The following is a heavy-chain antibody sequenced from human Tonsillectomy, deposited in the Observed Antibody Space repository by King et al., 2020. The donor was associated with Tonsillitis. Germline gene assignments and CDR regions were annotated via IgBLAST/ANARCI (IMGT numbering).Heavy chain of an antibody. Sequence: VQLVESGGGVVQPGRSLRLSCAASGFTFSSYAMHWVRQAPGKGLEWVAVISYDGSNKYYADSVKGRFTISRDNSKNTLYLQMNSLRAEDTAVYYCARGGGSRIAFDIWGQGTMVTVSS. CDR1: GFTFSSYA. CDR3: ARGGGSRIAFDI. D-gene: IGHD3-16*01. J-gene: IGHJ3*02. V-gene: IGHV3-30*04. CDR2: ISYDGSNK.